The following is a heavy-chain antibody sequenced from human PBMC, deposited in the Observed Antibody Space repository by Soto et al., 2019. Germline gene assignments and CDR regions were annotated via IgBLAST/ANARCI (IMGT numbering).Heavy chain of an antibody. CDR1: GFTFTSSA. CDR3: ARRSQKDDY. J-gene: IGHJ4*02. Sequence: GASVKVSCKASGFTFTSSAVQWVRQARGQRLEWIGWIVVGSGNTNYAQKFQERVTITRDTSKNQFSLKLTSVTAADTAVYYCARRSQKDDYWGQGTLVTVSS. V-gene: IGHV1-58*01. CDR2: IVVGSGNT. D-gene: IGHD1-26*01.